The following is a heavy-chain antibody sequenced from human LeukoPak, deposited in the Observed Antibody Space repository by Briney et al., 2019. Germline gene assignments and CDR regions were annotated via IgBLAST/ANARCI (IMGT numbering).Heavy chain of an antibody. CDR1: GFTVSSNY. CDR3: ARDNNSSSSLYWFSALDY. D-gene: IGHD6-6*01. CDR2: IYSGGST. Sequence: GGSLRLSCAASGFTVSSNYMSWVRQAPGKGLEWVSVIYSGGSTYYADSVKGRFTISRDNSKNTLYLQMNSLRAEDTAVYYCARDNNSSSSLYWFSALDYWGQGTLVTVSS. V-gene: IGHV3-66*02. J-gene: IGHJ4*02.